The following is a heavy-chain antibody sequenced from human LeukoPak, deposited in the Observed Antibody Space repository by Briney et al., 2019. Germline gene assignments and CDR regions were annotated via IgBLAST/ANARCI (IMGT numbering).Heavy chain of an antibody. Sequence: SETLSLTCSVSGDSITGYYWGWIRQPPGKGLEWIGNIYYTGNTYYNSSLKSRVTISLDTSKNQFSLKLSSVTAADTAVYYCARDYYERQFDYWGQGTLVTVSS. J-gene: IGHJ4*02. D-gene: IGHD3-22*01. CDR3: ARDYYERQFDY. CDR1: GDSITGYY. V-gene: IGHV4-38-2*02. CDR2: IYYTGNT.